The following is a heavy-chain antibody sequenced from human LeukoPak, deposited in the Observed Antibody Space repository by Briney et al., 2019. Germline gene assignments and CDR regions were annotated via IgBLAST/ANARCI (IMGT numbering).Heavy chain of an antibody. Sequence: PSQTLSLTCTVSGGSISSGGYYWSWIRQHPGKGLEWIGYIYYSGSTYYNPPLKSRVTISVDTSKNQFSLKLSSVTAADTAVYYCARDRYYYDSSGYYYEDAFDIWGQGTMVTVSS. J-gene: IGHJ3*02. D-gene: IGHD3-22*01. CDR2: IYYSGST. CDR1: GGSISSGGYY. V-gene: IGHV4-31*03. CDR3: ARDRYYYDSSGYYYEDAFDI.